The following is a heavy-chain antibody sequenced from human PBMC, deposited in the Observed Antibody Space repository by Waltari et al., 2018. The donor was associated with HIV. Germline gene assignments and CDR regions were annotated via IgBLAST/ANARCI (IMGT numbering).Heavy chain of an antibody. Sequence: EVQLVESGGGLVQPGGSLRLSCAASGFTFSSYWRHWVRQAPGKGLGWVSRSKCDGSSTIYADSVKGRFTTSRDNAKNTLYLKMSSLRAEDAAVYYCTRETAAAGTILFDYWGQGTLVTVSS. CDR1: GFTFSSYW. D-gene: IGHD6-13*01. J-gene: IGHJ4*02. CDR2: SKCDGSST. V-gene: IGHV3-74*01. CDR3: TRETAAAGTILFDY.